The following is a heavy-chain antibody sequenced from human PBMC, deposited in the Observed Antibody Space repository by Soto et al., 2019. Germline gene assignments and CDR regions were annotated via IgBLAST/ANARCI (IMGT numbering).Heavy chain of an antibody. V-gene: IGHV4-30-4*01. D-gene: IGHD3-3*01. J-gene: IGHJ5*02. Sequence: QVQLQESGPGLVKPSQTLSLTCTVSGGSISSGDYYWSWIRQPPGKGLEWIGYIYYSGSTYYNPSLKSRVTISVDTSKNQFSLKLSSVTAADTAVYYCAGERRPTIFGVVTEYNWFDPWGQGTLVTVSS. CDR2: IYYSGST. CDR1: GGSISSGDYY. CDR3: AGERRPTIFGVVTEYNWFDP.